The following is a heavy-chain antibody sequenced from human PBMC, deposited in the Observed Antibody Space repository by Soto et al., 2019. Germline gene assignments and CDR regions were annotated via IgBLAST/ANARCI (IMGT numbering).Heavy chain of an antibody. Sequence: ASVKVSCKTSGYSFTAYGISWVRQAPGQGLEWMGWISCYNGKTKYAQKVQGRVTMTTDTSTSTAYMEVRSLRSDDTAIYYCARDAPPPELRFLEWHNYDYNGMDVWGQGTTVTVSS. D-gene: IGHD3-3*01. CDR1: GYSFTAYG. CDR3: ARDAPPPELRFLEWHNYDYNGMDV. CDR2: ISCYNGKT. J-gene: IGHJ6*02. V-gene: IGHV1-18*01.